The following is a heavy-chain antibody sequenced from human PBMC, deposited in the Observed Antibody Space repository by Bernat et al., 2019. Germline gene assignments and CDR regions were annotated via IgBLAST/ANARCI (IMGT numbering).Heavy chain of an antibody. CDR1: GGSISSGGYS. V-gene: IGHV4-30-2*01. CDR2: IYHSGST. Sequence: QLQLQESGSGLVKPSQTLSLTCAVSGGSISSGGYSWSWIRQPPGKGLEWIGYIYHSGSTYYNPSLKSRVTISVDRSKNQFSLKLSSVTAADTAVYYCARGGGVTMVRGVSHFDDWGQGTLVTVPS. D-gene: IGHD3-10*01. J-gene: IGHJ4*02. CDR3: ARGGGVTMVRGVSHFDD.